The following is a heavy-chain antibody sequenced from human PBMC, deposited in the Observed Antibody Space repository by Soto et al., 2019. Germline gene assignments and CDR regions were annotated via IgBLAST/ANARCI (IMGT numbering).Heavy chain of an antibody. Sequence: EVQLVESGGGLIQPGGSLRLSCAVSGFTVSNNYMSWVRQAPGKGLEGVSVIYSGGYTAYGDSVKGRFTISRDNSKNTPYLQKKGLGARGTALYSGATLTGGGGYWGQGTLVTVSS. D-gene: IGHD3-10*01. CDR2: IYSGGYT. J-gene: IGHJ4*02. V-gene: IGHV3-53*01. CDR3: ATLTGGGGY. CDR1: GFTVSNNY.